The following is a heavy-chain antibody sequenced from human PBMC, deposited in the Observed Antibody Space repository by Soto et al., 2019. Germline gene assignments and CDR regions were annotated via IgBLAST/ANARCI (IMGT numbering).Heavy chain of an antibody. V-gene: IGHV1-2*04. CDR1: GYTFTGYY. CDR2: INPNSGGT. Sequence: QVQLVQSGAEVKKPGASVKVSCKASGYTFTGYYMHWVRQAPGQGLEWMGWINPNSGGTNYAQKFQGWVTMTRDTSISTAYMELSRLRSDDTAVYYCARDRGYCSGGSCFAANWFDPWGQGTLVTVSS. CDR3: ARDRGYCSGGSCFAANWFDP. J-gene: IGHJ5*02. D-gene: IGHD2-15*01.